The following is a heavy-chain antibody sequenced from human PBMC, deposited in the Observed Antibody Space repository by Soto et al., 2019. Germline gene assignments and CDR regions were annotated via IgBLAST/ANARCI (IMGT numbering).Heavy chain of an antibody. CDR3: ARHRPGPYDY. Sequence: SETLSLTYTVSGGSISSYYWSWIRQPPGKGLEWIGYIYYSGSTNYNPSLKSRVTISVDTSKNQFSLKLSSVTAADTAVYYCARHRPGPYDYWGQGTLVTVSS. V-gene: IGHV4-59*01. J-gene: IGHJ4*02. D-gene: IGHD2-8*02. CDR1: GGSISSYY. CDR2: IYYSGST.